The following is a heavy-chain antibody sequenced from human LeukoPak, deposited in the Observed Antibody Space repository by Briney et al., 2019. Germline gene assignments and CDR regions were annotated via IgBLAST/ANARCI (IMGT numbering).Heavy chain of an antibody. V-gene: IGHV3-43*02. CDR2: ISGDGGST. CDR3: AQDPYYYDSSGYYYPAY. J-gene: IGHJ4*02. Sequence: GGSLRLSXAASGFTFDDYAMHWVRQAPRKGLEWVSLISGDGGSTYYADSVKGRFTISRENSKNSLYLQMNSLRTEDTALYYCAQDPYYYDSSGYYYPAYWGQGTLVTVSS. D-gene: IGHD3-22*01. CDR1: GFTFDDYA.